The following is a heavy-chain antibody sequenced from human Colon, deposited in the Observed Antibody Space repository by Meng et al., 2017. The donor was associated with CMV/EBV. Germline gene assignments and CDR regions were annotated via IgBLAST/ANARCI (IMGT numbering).Heavy chain of an antibody. CDR1: GYTFSSYG. Sequence: ASVKVSCKASGYTFSSYGISWVRQAPGQGLEWMGIINPSGGSTNYAQRFQGRVTMTRDTSTSTVYMELSSLRSEDTAVYYCARGGDYSNTGYYYGMDVWGQGTTVTVSS. D-gene: IGHD4-11*01. CDR3: ARGGDYSNTGYYYGMDV. V-gene: IGHV1-46*01. J-gene: IGHJ6*02. CDR2: INPSGGST.